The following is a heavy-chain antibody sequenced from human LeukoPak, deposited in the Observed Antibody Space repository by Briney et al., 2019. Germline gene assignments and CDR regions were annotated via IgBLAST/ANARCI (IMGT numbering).Heavy chain of an antibody. Sequence: GGSLRLSCAASGFTFSSYGMHWVRQAPGKGLEWVAVISYDGSNKYYADSVKGRFTISRDNAKNSLYLQMNSLRAEDTAVYYCARAPPPGIAVYWGQGTLVTVSS. CDR3: ARAPPPGIAVY. J-gene: IGHJ4*02. CDR1: GFTFSSYG. CDR2: ISYDGSNK. V-gene: IGHV3-30*03. D-gene: IGHD6-19*01.